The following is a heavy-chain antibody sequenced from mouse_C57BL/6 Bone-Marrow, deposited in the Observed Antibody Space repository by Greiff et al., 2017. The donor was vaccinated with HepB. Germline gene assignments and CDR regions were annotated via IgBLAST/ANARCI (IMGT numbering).Heavy chain of an antibody. J-gene: IGHJ4*01. CDR2: ISSGSSTI. Sequence: VKLVESGGGLVKPGGSLKLSCAASGFTFSDYGMHWVRQAPEKGLEWVAYISSGSSTIYYADTVKGRFTISRENAKNTLFLQMTSLRSEDTAMYYFARLVTTVVAHYAMDYWGQGTSVTVSS. CDR1: GFTFSDYG. CDR3: ARLVTTVVAHYAMDY. V-gene: IGHV5-17*01. D-gene: IGHD1-1*01.